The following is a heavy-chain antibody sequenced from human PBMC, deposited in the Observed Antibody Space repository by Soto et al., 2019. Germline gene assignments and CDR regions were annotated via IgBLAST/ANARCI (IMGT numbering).Heavy chain of an antibody. CDR1: GFTVSNNH. V-gene: IGHV3-53*01. D-gene: IGHD3-16*01. CDR3: AGRLTTAASLDY. CDR2: VHGGGST. J-gene: IGHJ4*02. Sequence: VQLVESGGGLIQPGGSLRLSCAASGFTVSNNHMTWVRQAAGKGLELVSFVHGGGSTSYADSGTGRFTISRDNSKNTLYLQMDSLRAEDTAIYYCAGRLTTAASLDYWGRGTLVTVSS.